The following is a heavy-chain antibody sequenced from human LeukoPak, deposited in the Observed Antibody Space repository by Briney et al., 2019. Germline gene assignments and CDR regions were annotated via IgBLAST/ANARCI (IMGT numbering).Heavy chain of an antibody. CDR1: GASIGTSSSY. CDR2: IYRSGTT. CDR3: ARTRWLQVSVDS. J-gene: IGHJ4*02. V-gene: IGHV4-39*07. Sequence: SETLSLNCTVSGASIGTSSSYWGWIRQSPEKGLEWIASIYRSGTTYYNPSLKGRATISVDTSKNHFSLRLSSVTAADTAVYYCARTRWLQVSVDSWGQGTLVTVSS. D-gene: IGHD5-24*01.